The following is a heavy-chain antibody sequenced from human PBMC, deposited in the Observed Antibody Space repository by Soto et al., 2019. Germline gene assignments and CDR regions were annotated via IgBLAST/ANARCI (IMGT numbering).Heavy chain of an antibody. V-gene: IGHV1-2*02. CDR3: ADSSGYYYVPFDY. D-gene: IGHD3-22*01. CDR1: GYTFTGYY. CDR2: INPNSGGT. J-gene: IGHJ4*02. Sequence: ASVKVSCRASGYTFTGYYMHWVRQAPGQGLEWMGWINPNSGGTNYAQKFQGRVTMTRDTSISTAYMELSRLRSDDTAVYYCADSSGYYYVPFDYWGQGTLVTVSS.